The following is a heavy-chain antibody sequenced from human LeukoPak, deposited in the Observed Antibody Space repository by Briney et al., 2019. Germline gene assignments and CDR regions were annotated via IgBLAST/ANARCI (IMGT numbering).Heavy chain of an antibody. V-gene: IGHV3-23*01. CDR1: GFTFSSYG. J-gene: IGHJ4*02. CDR3: AKGLETESRLDS. D-gene: IGHD1-1*01. CDR2: ISGSGGST. Sequence: GGSLRLSCAASGFTFSSYGMSWVRQAPGKGLEWVSAISGSGGSTYYADSVKGRFTISSDKSKNTLFLQMNSLRAEDTALYYCAKGLETESRLDSWGQGTLVTVSS.